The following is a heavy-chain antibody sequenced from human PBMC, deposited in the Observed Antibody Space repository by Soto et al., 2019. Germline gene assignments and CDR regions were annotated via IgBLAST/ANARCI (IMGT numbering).Heavy chain of an antibody. CDR1: GFGLDDYP. V-gene: IGHV3-9*01. CDR2: IRWHSAKV. J-gene: IGHJ4*02. CDR3: TKESSGRPYYLEI. D-gene: IGHD6-19*01. Sequence: PGRSLRLSCAASGFGLDDYPIPWVRHAQGKGVESVSGIRWHSAKVGYGDSVKGRLTIPRNNAKNSLYLEMKRLRDKDTDLYFCTKESSGRPYYLEIWGQGTLGTFSS.